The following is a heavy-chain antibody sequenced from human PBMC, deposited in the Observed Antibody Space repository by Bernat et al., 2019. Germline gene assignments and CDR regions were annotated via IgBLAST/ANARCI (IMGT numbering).Heavy chain of an antibody. V-gene: IGHV3-15*07. CDR2: VKIKTDGETT. J-gene: IGHJ4*02. D-gene: IGHD3-3*01. CDR1: GFTFSNAW. CDR3: TTGSVEGG. Sequence: EMQLVESGGGLVRPGGSLRLSCAASGFTFSNAWLNWVRQPPGKGLGWVGRVKIKTDGETTDYAAPVKGRFTISRDDSKNTLYLQMNSLKTEDTAVYYCTTGSVEGGWGQGTLVTVSS.